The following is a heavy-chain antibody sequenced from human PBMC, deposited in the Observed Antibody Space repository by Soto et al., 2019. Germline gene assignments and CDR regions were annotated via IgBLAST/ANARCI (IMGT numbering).Heavy chain of an antibody. CDR3: GRGLFSDYDRAPLNY. D-gene: IGHD5-12*01. CDR2: INPSGGST. J-gene: IGHJ4*02. Sequence: ASVKVSCKASGYNFASFHMHWVRQAPGQGLEWMGIINPSGGSTNYARKFQGRVTMTRDTSTSTVSMELSSLRSEDTAVYYCGRGLFSDYDRAPLNYWGQGTLVTVSS. V-gene: IGHV1-46*03. CDR1: GYNFASFH.